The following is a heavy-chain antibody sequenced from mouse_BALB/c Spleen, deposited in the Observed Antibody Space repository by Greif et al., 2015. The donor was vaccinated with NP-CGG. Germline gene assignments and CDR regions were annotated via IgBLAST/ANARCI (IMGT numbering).Heavy chain of an antibody. D-gene: IGHD4-1*01. CDR3: ARRTGTEAMDY. CDR2: IYPGSGNT. CDR1: GYTFTDYY. V-gene: IGHV1-84*02. J-gene: IGHJ4*01. Sequence: QVQLQQSGPELVKPGASVKISCKASGYTFTDYYINWVKQKPGQGLEWIGWIYPGSGNTKYNEKFKDKATLTVDTSSSTAYMQLSSLTSGDTAVYFCARRTGTEAMDYWGQGTSVTVSS.